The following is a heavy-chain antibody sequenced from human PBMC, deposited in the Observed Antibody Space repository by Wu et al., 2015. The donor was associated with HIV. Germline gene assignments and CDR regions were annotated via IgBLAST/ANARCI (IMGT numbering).Heavy chain of an antibody. V-gene: IGHV1-2*02. Sequence: QVHLVQSGAEVKKPGASVKVSCKASGYRFTGYYIHWVRQAPGQGLEWMGWINPNSGSTSFAQNFQGRVTMTSDASVTTAYMQLYRLTSDDTAVYYCARDSPLLVGYDYWAQGTLVTVSS. J-gene: IGHJ4*02. CDR2: INPNSGST. CDR3: ARDSPLLVGYDY. D-gene: IGHD1-26*01. CDR1: GYRFTGYY.